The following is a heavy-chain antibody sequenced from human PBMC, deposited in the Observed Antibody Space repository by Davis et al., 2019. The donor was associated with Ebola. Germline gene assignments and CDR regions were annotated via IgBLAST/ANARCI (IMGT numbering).Heavy chain of an antibody. CDR2: IIPILGIA. J-gene: IGHJ4*02. Sequence: AASVKVSCKASVGTFSSYAISWVRQAPGQGLEWMGGIIPILGIANYAQKFQGRVTITADKSTSTAYMELSSLRSEDTAVYYCARGRPAIVVVPAAILPDYWGQGTLVTVSS. D-gene: IGHD2-2*02. CDR1: VGTFSSYA. V-gene: IGHV1-69*10. CDR3: ARGRPAIVVVPAAILPDY.